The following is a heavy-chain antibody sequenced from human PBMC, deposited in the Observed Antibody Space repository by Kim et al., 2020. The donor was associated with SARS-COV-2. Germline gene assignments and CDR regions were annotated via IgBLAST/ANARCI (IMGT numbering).Heavy chain of an antibody. Sequence: GGSLRLSCAATGFAVSSAYMSWVRQAPGKGLEWVSVVYSNGITYYGDSVKGRFTISRDNSRNTLYLQMNNLRAEDTAVYYCATDVMGARSGVRETFATETFGFWGQGTLVIVSS. CDR2: VYSNGIT. V-gene: IGHV3-53*01. D-gene: IGHD4-17*01. CDR3: ATDVMGARSGVRETFATETFGF. J-gene: IGHJ4*02. CDR1: GFAVSSAY.